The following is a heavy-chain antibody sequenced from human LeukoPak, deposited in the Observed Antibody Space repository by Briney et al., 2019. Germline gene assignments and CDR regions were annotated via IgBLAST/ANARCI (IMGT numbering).Heavy chain of an antibody. J-gene: IGHJ4*02. D-gene: IGHD6-13*01. V-gene: IGHV3-21*01. CDR2: ISSSSSYI. CDR3: ARDPGIAAAGMESQDLDY. CDR1: GFTFSSYS. Sequence: NPGGSLRLSCAASGFTFSSYSMNWVRQAPGKGPEWVSSISSSSSYIYYADSVKGRFTISRDNAKNSLYLQMNSLRAEDTAVYYCARDPGIAAAGMESQDLDYWGQGTLVTVSS.